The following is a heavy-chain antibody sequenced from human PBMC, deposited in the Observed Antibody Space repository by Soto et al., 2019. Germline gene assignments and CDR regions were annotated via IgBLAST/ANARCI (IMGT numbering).Heavy chain of an antibody. D-gene: IGHD2-2*01. Sequence: ASVKVSCKASGYTFTGYYMHWVRQAPGQGLEWMGWINPNSGGTNYAQKFQGWVTMTRDTSISTAYMELSRLRSDDTAVYYCARLSTGQMDDAFDIWGQGTMVTVSS. CDR2: INPNSGGT. V-gene: IGHV1-2*04. CDR1: GYTFTGYY. J-gene: IGHJ3*02. CDR3: ARLSTGQMDDAFDI.